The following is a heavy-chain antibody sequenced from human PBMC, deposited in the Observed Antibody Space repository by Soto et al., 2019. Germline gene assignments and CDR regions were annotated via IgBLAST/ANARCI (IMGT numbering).Heavy chain of an antibody. J-gene: IGHJ6*02. D-gene: IGHD3-16*01. CDR3: VSKLGPYYYGLDV. CDR1: GGSISSYY. CDR2: IYYSGST. Sequence: PSETLSLTCTVSGGSISSYYWSWIRQPPGKGLEWIGYIYYSGSTNYNPSLKSRVTISVDTSKNQFSLSLTSVTAADTAVYYCVSKLGPYYYGLDVWGQGTTVTVSS. V-gene: IGHV4-59*12.